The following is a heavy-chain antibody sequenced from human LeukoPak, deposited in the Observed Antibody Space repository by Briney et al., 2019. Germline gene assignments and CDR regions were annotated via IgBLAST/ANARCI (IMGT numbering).Heavy chain of an antibody. CDR2: IYTSGST. Sequence: SETLSLTCTVSGGSISSGSYYWSCIRQPAGKGLEWIGRIYTSGSTNYNPSLKSRVTISVDTSKNQFSLKLSSVTAADTAVYYCARNHYYYYMDVWGKGTTVTVSS. CDR1: GGSISSGSYY. CDR3: ARNHYYYYMDV. V-gene: IGHV4-61*02. J-gene: IGHJ6*03.